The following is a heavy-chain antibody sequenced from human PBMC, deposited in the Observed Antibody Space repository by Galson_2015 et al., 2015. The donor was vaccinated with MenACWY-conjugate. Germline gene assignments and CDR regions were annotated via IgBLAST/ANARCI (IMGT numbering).Heavy chain of an antibody. V-gene: IGHV4-59*08. CDR2: IYYSGST. CDR1: GGSISSYY. J-gene: IGHJ6*02. CDR3: ARWNFDAYGMDV. D-gene: IGHD1-7*01. Sequence: SETPSLTCTVSGGSISSYYWSWIRQPPGKGLEWIGYIYYSGSTNYNPSLKSRVTISVDTSKNQFSLKLSSVTAADTAVYYCARWNFDAYGMDVWGQGTTVTVSS.